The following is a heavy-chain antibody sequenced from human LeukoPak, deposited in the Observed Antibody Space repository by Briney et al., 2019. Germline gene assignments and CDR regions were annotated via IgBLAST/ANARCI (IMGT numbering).Heavy chain of an antibody. CDR3: AKSGGTGSYPFGARFYYYYYMDV. Sequence: GSPRLSCAPSGFTFCSYAMSWAPEGPREGLWSVLAIFVSVGGTYYADSVKGRFTLYRNNSKNALYLQMNSLRAEDTAVYYCAKSGGTGSYPFGARFYYYYYMDVWGKGTTVTVS. J-gene: IGHJ6*03. CDR2: IFVSVGGT. D-gene: IGHD3-10*01. CDR1: GFTFCSYA. V-gene: IGHV3-23*01.